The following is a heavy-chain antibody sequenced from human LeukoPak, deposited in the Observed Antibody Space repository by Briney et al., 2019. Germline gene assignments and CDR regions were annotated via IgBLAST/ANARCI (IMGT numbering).Heavy chain of an antibody. V-gene: IGHV1-2*02. CDR3: ARDRPAARNWFDP. CDR1: GYTFTGYY. CDR2: INPNSGGT. D-gene: IGHD6-6*01. J-gene: IGHJ5*02. Sequence: SVKXSCKASGYTFTGYYMHWVRQAPGQGLEWMGWINPNSGGTNYAQKFQGRVTMTRDTSISTAYMELSRLRSDDTAVYYCARDRPAARNWFDPWGQGTLVTVSS.